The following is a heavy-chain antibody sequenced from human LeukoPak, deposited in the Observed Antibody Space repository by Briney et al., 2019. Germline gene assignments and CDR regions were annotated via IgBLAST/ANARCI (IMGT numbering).Heavy chain of an antibody. CDR1: GFTYSHYG. V-gene: IGHV3-33*06. Sequence: PGRSLRLSCAASGFTYSHYGMHWVRQAPGKGLEWVAVIWSDETEKYYGDAVKGRFTISRDNSRNTLYLQMNSLRVEDTAVYYCAKDAQRGFDYSNSLEYWGQGTLVTVSS. CDR2: IWSDETEK. CDR3: AKDAQRGFDYSNSLEY. J-gene: IGHJ4*02. D-gene: IGHD4-11*01.